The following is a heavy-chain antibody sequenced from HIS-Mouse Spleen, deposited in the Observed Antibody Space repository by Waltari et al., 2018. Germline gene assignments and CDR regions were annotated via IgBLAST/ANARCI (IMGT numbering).Heavy chain of an antibody. V-gene: IGHV1-69*01. D-gene: IGHD1-26*01. Sequence: QVQLVQSGAEVKKPGSSVKVSCKASGGTFSSYAISWVRQAPGQGLEWMEGIIPIFGTANYAQKFQGRVTITADESTSTAYMELSSLRSEDTAVYYCARDSGSYSFWYFDLWGRGTLVTVSS. CDR1: GGTFSSYA. J-gene: IGHJ2*01. CDR3: ARDSGSYSFWYFDL. CDR2: IIPIFGTA.